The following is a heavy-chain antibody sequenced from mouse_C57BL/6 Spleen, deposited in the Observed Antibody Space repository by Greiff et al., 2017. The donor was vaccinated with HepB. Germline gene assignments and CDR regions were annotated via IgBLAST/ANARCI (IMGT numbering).Heavy chain of an antibody. CDR1: GYSFTGYY. D-gene: IGHD1-1*01. Sequence: EVQLQQPGPELVKPGASVKISCKASGYSFTGYYMNWVKQSPEKSLEWIGEINPSTGGTTYNQKFKAKATLTVDKSSSTAYMQLKSLTSEDSAVYYCVRSSSPYYYAMDYWGQGTSVTVSS. J-gene: IGHJ4*01. V-gene: IGHV1-42*01. CDR2: INPSTGGT. CDR3: VRSSSPYYYAMDY.